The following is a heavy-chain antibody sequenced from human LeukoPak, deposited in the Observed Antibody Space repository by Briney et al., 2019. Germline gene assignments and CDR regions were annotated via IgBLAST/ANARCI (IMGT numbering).Heavy chain of an antibody. Sequence: SETLSLTCTVSGGSISSGDYYWSWIRQPPGKGLEWIGEINHSGSTNYNPSLKSRVTISVDTSKNQFSLKLSSVTAADTAVYYCARDPDFDYWGQGTLVTVSS. CDR1: GGSISSGDYY. J-gene: IGHJ4*02. CDR2: INHSGST. V-gene: IGHV4-39*07. CDR3: ARDPDFDY.